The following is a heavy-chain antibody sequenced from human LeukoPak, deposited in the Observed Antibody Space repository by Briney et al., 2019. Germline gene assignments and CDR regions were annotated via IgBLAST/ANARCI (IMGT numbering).Heavy chain of an antibody. V-gene: IGHV4-39*07. CDR1: GGSISSSSYY. Sequence: SETLSLTCTVSGGSISSSSYYWGWIRQPPGQGLEWIGNIYYSGSTYYNPSLKSRVTISLDTSKNQFSLKLSSVTAADTAVYYCARAVAAAGLAYWGQGTLVTVSS. J-gene: IGHJ4*02. CDR3: ARAVAAAGLAY. D-gene: IGHD6-13*01. CDR2: IYYSGST.